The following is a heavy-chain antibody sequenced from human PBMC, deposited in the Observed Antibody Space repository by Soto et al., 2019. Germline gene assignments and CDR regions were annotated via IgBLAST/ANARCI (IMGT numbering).Heavy chain of an antibody. CDR2: IYYSGST. J-gene: IGHJ6*02. V-gene: IGHV4-61*01. D-gene: IGHD6-13*01. CDR1: GGSITSSSYY. Sequence: SETLSLTCTVSGGSITSSSYYWSWIRQPPGKGLEWIGYIYYSGSTNYNPSLKNRVTISVDTSKNQFSLKLSSVTAADTAVYYCASGRGDPWGIAAPLRGLYYGMDVWGQGTTVTVSS. CDR3: ASGRGDPWGIAAPLRGLYYGMDV.